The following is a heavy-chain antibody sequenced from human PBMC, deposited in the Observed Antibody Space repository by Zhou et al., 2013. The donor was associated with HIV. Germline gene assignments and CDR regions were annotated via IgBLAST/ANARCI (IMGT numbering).Heavy chain of an antibody. CDR2: IIPIFGST. CDR3: ARRYCGLCNTGNYYAFDF. V-gene: IGHV1-69*01. D-gene: IGHD3-10*01. Sequence: QVQLVQSGADVKKPGASVRVSCKASGYTFFNHYIYWARQAPGQGLEWMGEIIPIFGSTIYAQKFQGRLTLSTDESTSTAYMELRSLRSDDTALYYCARRYCGLCNTGNYYAFDFWGQGTLVTVSS. J-gene: IGHJ4*02. CDR1: GYTFFNHY.